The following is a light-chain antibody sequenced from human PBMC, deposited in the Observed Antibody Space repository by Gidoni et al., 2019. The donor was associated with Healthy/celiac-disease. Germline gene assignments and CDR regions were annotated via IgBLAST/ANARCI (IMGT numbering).Light chain of an antibody. Sequence: EIVLTQSPATLSLSPGERATLSCRARQRVSSYLAWYQQKPGQAPRLLIYDASTRATGIPARCRGSGSGTDFTLPISSLEPEDFAVYYCQQRSNWPTFGPGTKVDIK. J-gene: IGKJ3*01. CDR2: DAS. CDR1: QRVSSY. V-gene: IGKV3-11*01. CDR3: QQRSNWPT.